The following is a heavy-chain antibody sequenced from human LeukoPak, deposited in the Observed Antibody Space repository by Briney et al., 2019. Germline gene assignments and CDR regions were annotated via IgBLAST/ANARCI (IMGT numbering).Heavy chain of an antibody. Sequence: GGSLRLSCAASGFTFGSYDMHWVRQATGKGLEWVSAIGTAGDTYYPGSVKGRFTISRENAKNSLYLQMNSLRAGDTAVYYCARDPGDGNAFDIWGQGTMVTVSS. CDR1: GFTFGSYD. V-gene: IGHV3-13*01. CDR3: ARDPGDGNAFDI. D-gene: IGHD2-21*02. CDR2: IGTAGDT. J-gene: IGHJ3*02.